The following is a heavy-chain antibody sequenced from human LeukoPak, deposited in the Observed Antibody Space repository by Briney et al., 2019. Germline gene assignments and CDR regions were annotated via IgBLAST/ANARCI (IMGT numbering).Heavy chain of an antibody. CDR2: INHSGST. J-gene: IGHJ4*02. CDR1: GGSFSGYY. Sequence: SETLSLTCAVYGGSFSGYYWSWIRQPPGKGLEWIGEINHSGSTNYNPSLKSRVTISVDTSKNQFSLRLSSVTAADTAMYYCVKSGGYGLIDYWGQGTRVTVSS. V-gene: IGHV4-34*01. CDR3: VKSGGYGLIDY. D-gene: IGHD1-26*01.